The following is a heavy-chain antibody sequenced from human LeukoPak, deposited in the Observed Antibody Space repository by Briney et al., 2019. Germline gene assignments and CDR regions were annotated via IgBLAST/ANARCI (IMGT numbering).Heavy chain of an antibody. J-gene: IGHJ3*02. V-gene: IGHV4-38-2*02. CDR1: GYSISSGYY. D-gene: IGHD3-22*01. CDR3: ARGPYSYDSSGAFDI. Sequence: SETLSLTCTVSGYSISSGYYWGWIRQPPGKGLEWIGSIYHSGSTYYNPSLKSRATISVDTSKDQFSLKLSSVTAADTAVYFCARGPYSYDSSGAFDIWGQGTMVTVSS. CDR2: IYHSGST.